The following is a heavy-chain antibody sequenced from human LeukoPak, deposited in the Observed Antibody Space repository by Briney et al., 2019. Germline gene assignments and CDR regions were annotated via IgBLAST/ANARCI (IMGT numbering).Heavy chain of an antibody. CDR3: ARRQTTMVRGSDAFDI. D-gene: IGHD3-10*01. V-gene: IGHV4-59*08. Sequence: KPSETLSLTCTVSGGSISSYYWSWIRQPPGKGLEWIGYIYYSGSTNYNPSLKSRVTISVDTSQNQFSLKLSSVTAADTAVYYCARRQTTMVRGSDAFDIWGQGTMVTVSS. CDR2: IYYSGST. CDR1: GGSISSYY. J-gene: IGHJ3*02.